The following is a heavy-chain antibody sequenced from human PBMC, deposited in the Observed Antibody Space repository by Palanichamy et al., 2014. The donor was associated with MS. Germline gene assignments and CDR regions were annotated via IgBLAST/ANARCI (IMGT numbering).Heavy chain of an antibody. CDR1: GDSISSGGHY. V-gene: IGHV4-31*03. CDR3: ARDLPYGSGNYGAFDI. D-gene: IGHD3-10*01. Sequence: QVQLQESGPGLVKPSQTLSLTRTVSGDSISSGGHYWSWIRQHPGKGLEWIGYIYYSGSAYYNPSLESRVTISVDTSKNQFSLKLSSVTAADTAVYYCARDLPYGSGNYGAFDIWGQGTMVTVSS. CDR2: IYYSGSA. J-gene: IGHJ3*02.